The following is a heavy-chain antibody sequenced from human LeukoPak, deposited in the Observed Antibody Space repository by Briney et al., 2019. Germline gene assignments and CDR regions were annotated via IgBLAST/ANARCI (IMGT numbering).Heavy chain of an antibody. CDR1: GFTFSSYS. CDR2: ISSSSSYI. CDR3: TRHGYDYVWGSYRSADY. D-gene: IGHD3-16*02. J-gene: IGHJ4*02. Sequence: GGSLRLSCAASGFTFSSYSMNWVRQAPGKGLEWVSSISSSSSYIYYADSVKGRFTISRDNAKNSLYLQMNSLRAEDTAVYYCTRHGYDYVWGSYRSADYWGQGTLVTVSS. V-gene: IGHV3-21*01.